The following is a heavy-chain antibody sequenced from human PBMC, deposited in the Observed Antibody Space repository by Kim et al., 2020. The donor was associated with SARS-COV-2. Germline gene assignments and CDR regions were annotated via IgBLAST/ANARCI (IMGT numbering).Heavy chain of an antibody. CDR2: ISGSGGST. Sequence: GGSLRLSCAASGFTFSSYAMSWVRQAPGKGLEWVSAISGSGGSTYYADSVKGRFTISRDNSKNTLYLQMNSLRAEDTAVYYCAKDFASGYALTTSDYWGQGTLVTVSS. CDR3: AKDFASGYALTTSDY. J-gene: IGHJ4*02. V-gene: IGHV3-23*01. D-gene: IGHD5-12*01. CDR1: GFTFSSYA.